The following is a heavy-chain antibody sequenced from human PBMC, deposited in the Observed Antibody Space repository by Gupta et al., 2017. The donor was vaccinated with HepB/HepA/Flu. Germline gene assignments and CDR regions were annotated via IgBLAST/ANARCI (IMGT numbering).Heavy chain of an antibody. V-gene: IGHV3-23*01. J-gene: IGHJ4*02. D-gene: IGHD1-26*01. CDR1: GFTFTLYA. Sequence: EVQLLESGGGLVQPGGSLRLSCAASGFTFTLYALSWVRQAPGGGLEWLSAIGGGGNDTFYAGSVKGRFTISRDNSKNTLHLQMNSLRAEDTAVYYCAKERGSGNYWGYFDFWGQGTLVTVSS. CDR3: AKERGSGNYWGYFDF. CDR2: IGGGGNDT.